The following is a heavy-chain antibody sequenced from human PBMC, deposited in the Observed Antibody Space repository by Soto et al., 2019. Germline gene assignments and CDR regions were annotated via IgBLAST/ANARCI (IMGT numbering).Heavy chain of an antibody. V-gene: IGHV4-4*02. CDR2: IYYRANP. CDR1: GGSLSSSKW. D-gene: IGHD5-12*01. J-gene: IGHJ4*02. Sequence: ASETLSPTCAVSGGSLSSSKWWGWGRHPPGKGLEWIGYIYYRANPNYNPSLKSRVTISQDTSKNQFSLKLSSVTAADTAVYYCARHYGDGYDYVDYWGQGTLVTVSS. CDR3: ARHYGDGYDYVDY.